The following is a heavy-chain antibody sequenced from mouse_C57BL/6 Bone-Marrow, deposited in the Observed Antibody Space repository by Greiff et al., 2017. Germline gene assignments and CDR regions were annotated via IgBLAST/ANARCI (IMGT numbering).Heavy chain of an antibody. D-gene: IGHD6-1*01. CDR3: ARQKLSLDYYAMDY. Sequence: EVQRVESGGDLVKPGGSLKLSCAASGFTFSSYGMSWVRQTPDKRLEWVATISSGGSYTYYPDSVKGRFTISRDNAKNTLYLQMSSLKSEDTAMYYCARQKLSLDYYAMDYWGQGTSVTVSS. CDR1: GFTFSSYG. J-gene: IGHJ4*01. CDR2: ISSGGSYT. V-gene: IGHV5-6*01.